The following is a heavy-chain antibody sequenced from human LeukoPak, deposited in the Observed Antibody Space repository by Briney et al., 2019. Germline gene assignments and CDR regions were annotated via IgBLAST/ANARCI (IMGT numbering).Heavy chain of an antibody. CDR1: GGSISSSSYY. V-gene: IGHV4-39*01. D-gene: IGHD6-19*01. CDR2: IYYSGST. J-gene: IGHJ5*02. CDR3: ARGVIHYSSGWYVGNRNWFDP. Sequence: PSETLSLTCTVSGGSISSSSYYWGWIRQPPGKGLEWIGSIYYSGSTYYNPSLKSRVTISVDTSKNQFSLKLSSVTAADTAVYYCARGVIHYSSGWYVGNRNWFDPWGQGTLVTVSS.